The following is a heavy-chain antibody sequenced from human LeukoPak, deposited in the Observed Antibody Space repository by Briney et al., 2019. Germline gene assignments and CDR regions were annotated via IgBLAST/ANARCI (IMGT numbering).Heavy chain of an antibody. CDR1: GFTFSSYA. V-gene: IGHV3-23*01. D-gene: IGHD3-22*01. J-gene: IGHJ4*02. Sequence: PGGSLRLSCAASGFTFSSYAMGWVRQAPGKGLEWVSAISGSGGSTYYADSVKGRFTISRDNSKNTLYLQMNSLRAEDTAVYYCAKASAMIVVVSKHFDYWGQGTLVTVSS. CDR2: ISGSGGST. CDR3: AKASAMIVVVSKHFDY.